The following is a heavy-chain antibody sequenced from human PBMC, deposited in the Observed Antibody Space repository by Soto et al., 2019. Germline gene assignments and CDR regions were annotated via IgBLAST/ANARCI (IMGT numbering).Heavy chain of an antibody. V-gene: IGHV4-59*08. CDR1: GGSISSYY. CDR2: IYYSGST. D-gene: IGHD5-18*01. CDR3: ARRGYGGHYYYYYYMDG. Sequence: SETLSLTCTVSGGSISSYYWSWIGQPPGKGLEWIGYIYYSGSTNYNPSLKSRVTISVDTSKNQFSLKLSSVTAADTAVYYCARRGYGGHYYYYYYMDGWGKGTTVTVSS. J-gene: IGHJ6*03.